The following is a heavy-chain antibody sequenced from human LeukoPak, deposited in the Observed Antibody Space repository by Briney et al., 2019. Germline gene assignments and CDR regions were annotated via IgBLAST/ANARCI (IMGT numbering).Heavy chain of an antibody. Sequence: GGSLRLSCAASGFTFSSYAMSWVRQAPGKGLEWVSAISGGGGNTNYADSVKGRFTSSRDNSKSTLYLHMNSLRAEDTALYYCAKSIGSNWSYLDYWGQGTLVTVSS. CDR3: AKSIGSNWSYLDY. D-gene: IGHD1-20*01. V-gene: IGHV3-23*01. CDR1: GFTFSSYA. CDR2: ISGGGGNT. J-gene: IGHJ4*02.